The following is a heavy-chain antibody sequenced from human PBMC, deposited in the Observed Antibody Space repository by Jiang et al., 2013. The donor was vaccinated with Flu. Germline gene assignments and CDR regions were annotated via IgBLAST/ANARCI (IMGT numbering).Heavy chain of an antibody. V-gene: IGHV1-3*01. CDR1: GYTFISFA. CDR2: INPGNGNT. CDR3: ARDYGGNPDY. J-gene: IGHJ4*02. D-gene: IGHD4-23*01. Sequence: GAEVKKPGASVKVSCKASGYTFISFAMHWVRQAPGQRLEWMGWINPGNGNTKYSQKFQGRVTITRDTSASTAYMELSSLRSEDTAVYYCARDYGGNPDYWGQGTLVTVSS.